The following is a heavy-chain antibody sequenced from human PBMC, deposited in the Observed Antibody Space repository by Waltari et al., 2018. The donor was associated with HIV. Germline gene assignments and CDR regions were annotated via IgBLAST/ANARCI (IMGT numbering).Heavy chain of an antibody. J-gene: IGHJ6*02. CDR1: GITFDDYA. CDR2: ISWNSGDI. Sequence: EVQLVESGGGSVQPGRSLRLSCTASGITFDDYAMQWVRQPPGKGLEGVSGISWNSGDIAYADSVKGRFTISRDNTKNSLFLQMNSVRVEDTALYYCVKDGASTIFGVLNGMDVWGQGTTVTVSS. D-gene: IGHD3-3*01. V-gene: IGHV3-9*01. CDR3: VKDGASTIFGVLNGMDV.